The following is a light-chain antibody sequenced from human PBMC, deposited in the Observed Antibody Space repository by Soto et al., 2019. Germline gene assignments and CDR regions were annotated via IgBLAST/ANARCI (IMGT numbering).Light chain of an antibody. Sequence: DLVMTQSPLSLPVTPGEPASISCRSSQSLLHSNGYNYLDWYLQKPGHSPQLLIYLGSNRASGVPDRFSGSGSGTDFTLKISRVEAEDVGVYYCMQALQTPRTFGPGTKVDIK. CDR2: LGS. CDR3: MQALQTPRT. CDR1: QSLLHSNGYNY. V-gene: IGKV2-28*01. J-gene: IGKJ3*01.